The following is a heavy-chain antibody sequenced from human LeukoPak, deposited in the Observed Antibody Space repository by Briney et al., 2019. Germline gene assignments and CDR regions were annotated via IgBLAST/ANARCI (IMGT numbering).Heavy chain of an antibody. D-gene: IGHD4-17*01. CDR2: IWYDGSNK. J-gene: IGHJ6*02. CDR3: AGDYGEYYYGMDV. V-gene: IGHV3-33*01. CDR1: GFTFSSYR. Sequence: QPGRSLTLSCAASGFTFSSYRMHWVRPAPGKGLEWVAVIWYDGSNKCYADSVKGRFTISRDNSKNTLYLQMNSLRAEDTAVYYCAGDYGEYYYGMDVWGQGTTVTVSS.